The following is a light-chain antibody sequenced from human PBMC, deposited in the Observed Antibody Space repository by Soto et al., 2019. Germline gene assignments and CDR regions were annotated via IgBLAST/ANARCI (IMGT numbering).Light chain of an antibody. CDR2: EVS. J-gene: IGLJ3*02. CDR3: GSYTSATTWV. CDR1: SSDIGRYNY. V-gene: IGLV2-14*03. Sequence: QSALTQPASVSGSPGQSITIPCTGSSSDIGRYNYVSWYQQLPGKAPKLIIYEVSNRPSGVSDRFSGSKSGNTASLSISGLQTEDEADYYCGSYTSATTWVFGGGTKLTVL.